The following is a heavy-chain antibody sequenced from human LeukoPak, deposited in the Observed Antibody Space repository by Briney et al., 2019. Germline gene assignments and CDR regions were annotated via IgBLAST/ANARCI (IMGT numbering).Heavy chain of an antibody. CDR1: GGSFSGYY. CDR2: INHRGST. CDR3: ARHLDGGNYPLEY. Sequence: SETLSLTCAVYGGSFSGYYWSWIRQPPGKGLEWIGEINHRGSTIYNPSPKSRVTISVDTSRNQYSLKLSSVTAADTAVYYCARHLDGGNYPLEYWGQGILVSFSS. D-gene: IGHD3-16*02. J-gene: IGHJ4*02. V-gene: IGHV4-34*01.